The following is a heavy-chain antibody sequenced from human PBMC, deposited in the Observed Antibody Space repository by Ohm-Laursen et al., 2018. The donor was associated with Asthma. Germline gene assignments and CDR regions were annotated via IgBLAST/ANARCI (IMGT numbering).Heavy chain of an antibody. J-gene: IGHJ4*02. V-gene: IGHV3-30*03. D-gene: IGHD2-2*01. Sequence: SLRLSCAASGFTFSDYGMHWVRQAPGKGLEWVVIISSDGSNKFHAESVKGRITPSRDNSKNTLHLEMNSLRAEDTAVYYCARRSKICYDTSHCFFDYWGQGTLVTVSS. CDR1: GFTFSDYG. CDR2: ISSDGSNK. CDR3: ARRSKICYDTSHCFFDY.